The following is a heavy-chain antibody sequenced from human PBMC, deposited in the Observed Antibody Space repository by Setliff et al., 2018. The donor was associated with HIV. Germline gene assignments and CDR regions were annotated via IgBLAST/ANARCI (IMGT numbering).Heavy chain of an antibody. CDR1: GFTLSSYW. V-gene: IGHV3-7*03. CDR2: IKQDASER. D-gene: IGHD2-15*01. Sequence: PGGSLRLSCAASGFTLSSYWMSWVRQAPGKGLEWVANIKQDASERYYVDSVKGRFTISRDNAKNSLYLQMNSLRAEDTAMYYCACRVVAATEVDYWGQGTLVTVSS. J-gene: IGHJ4*02. CDR3: ACRVVAATEVDY.